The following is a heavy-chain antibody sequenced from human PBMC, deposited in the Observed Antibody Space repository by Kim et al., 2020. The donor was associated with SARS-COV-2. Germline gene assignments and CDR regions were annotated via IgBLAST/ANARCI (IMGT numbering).Heavy chain of an antibody. CDR2: INVFNTSG. J-gene: IGHJ4*02. V-gene: IGHV1-18*01. CDR3: ARSMFGYSWGTGPKKEDS. Sequence: ASVKVSCKTSGYPFSSFAITWVRQAPGQGLEWMGWINVFNTSGYYTEKFQGRLTLTADIATSTSYMDLRSLRSDDTAVYYCARSMFGYSWGTGPKKEDSWGQGTLLTVTS. CDR1: GYPFSSFA. D-gene: IGHD3-10*02.